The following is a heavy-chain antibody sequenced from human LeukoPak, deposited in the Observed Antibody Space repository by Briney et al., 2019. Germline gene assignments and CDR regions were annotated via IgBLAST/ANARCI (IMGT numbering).Heavy chain of an antibody. D-gene: IGHD2-15*01. CDR1: GYSFTRYW. V-gene: IGHV5-51*01. Sequence: PGESLKISCKGSGYSFTRYWIGWVRQMPGKGLEWMGIIYPGDSDTRYSPSFQGQVTISADKSISIAYLQWSSPKASDTAMYYCARYCSGGSCYSHSLDYWGQGTLVTVSS. CDR2: IYPGDSDT. CDR3: ARYCSGGSCYSHSLDY. J-gene: IGHJ4*02.